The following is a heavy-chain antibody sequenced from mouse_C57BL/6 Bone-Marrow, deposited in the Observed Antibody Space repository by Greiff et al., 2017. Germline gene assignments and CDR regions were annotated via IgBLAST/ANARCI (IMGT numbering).Heavy chain of an antibody. Sequence: QVHVKQSGPELVRPGASVKISCKAPGYTFTSHWMQWVRQRPGQGLGWIGEIFPGSGSTYYNEKFKGKATLTVATSSSTAYLQLSSLTSEDSAVYFCARGSHYDGSGFAYWGQGTLVTVSA. CDR1: GYTFTSHW. CDR3: ARGSHYDGSGFAY. D-gene: IGHD1-1*01. V-gene: IGHV1-56*01. J-gene: IGHJ3*01. CDR2: IFPGSGST.